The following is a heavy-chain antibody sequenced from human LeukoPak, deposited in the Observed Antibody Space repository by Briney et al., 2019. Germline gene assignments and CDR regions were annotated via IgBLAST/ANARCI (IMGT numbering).Heavy chain of an antibody. CDR2: ISTYNGNT. Sequence: GPVKVSCKASGYTFTSYDISWVRQAPGQGLEWMGWISTYNGNTNYAQKLQGRVTMTTDTSTSTAYMEVRSLRSDDTAVYYCARGGSSGSYGFDYWGQGTLVTVSS. CDR1: GYTFTSYD. CDR3: ARGGSSGSYGFDY. V-gene: IGHV1-18*01. J-gene: IGHJ4*02. D-gene: IGHD1-26*01.